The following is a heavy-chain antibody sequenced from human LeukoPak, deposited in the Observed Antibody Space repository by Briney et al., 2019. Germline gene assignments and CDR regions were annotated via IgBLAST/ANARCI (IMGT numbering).Heavy chain of an antibody. CDR3: AKGDSSGYYLGLGGFAFDI. J-gene: IGHJ3*02. Sequence: GGSLRLSCAASGFTFSSYAMSWVRQAPGKGLEWVSAISGSGGSTYYADSVKGRSTISRDNSKNTLYLQMNSLRAEDTAVYYCAKGDSSGYYLGLGGFAFDIWGQGTMVTVSS. D-gene: IGHD3-22*01. CDR2: ISGSGGST. V-gene: IGHV3-23*01. CDR1: GFTFSSYA.